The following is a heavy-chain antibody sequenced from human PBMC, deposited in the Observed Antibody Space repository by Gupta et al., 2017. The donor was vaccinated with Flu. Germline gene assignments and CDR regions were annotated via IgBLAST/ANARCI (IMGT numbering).Heavy chain of an antibody. CDR2: ISGYNGYT. CDR1: GYTFSDYG. J-gene: IGHJ5*02. D-gene: IGHD3-9*01. V-gene: IGHV1-18*01. Sequence: QVQLVQSGAEVKKPGASVKISCQTSGYTFSDYGIAWVRQAPGQGPEWMGYISGYNGYTSYEREFQVRASMTTDTSTRTGYLELRNLRSDDTAIYHCARIFSGYYYVDQWAQGTLVTVSS. CDR3: ARIFSGYYYVDQ.